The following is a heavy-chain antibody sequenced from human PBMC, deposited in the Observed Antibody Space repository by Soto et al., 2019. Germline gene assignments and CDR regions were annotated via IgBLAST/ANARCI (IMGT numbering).Heavy chain of an antibody. V-gene: IGHV3-11*01. D-gene: IGHD4-17*01. J-gene: IGHJ4*02. CDR3: ARDSKAGDFYFDY. Sequence: SLRLSCAASGLTFSDYYMSWIRQAPGKGLEGVSYISSSGSTIYYADSVKGRFTISRDNAKNSLYLQMNSLRAEDTAVYYCARDSKAGDFYFDYWGQGTLVTVSS. CDR1: GLTFSDYY. CDR2: ISSSGSTI.